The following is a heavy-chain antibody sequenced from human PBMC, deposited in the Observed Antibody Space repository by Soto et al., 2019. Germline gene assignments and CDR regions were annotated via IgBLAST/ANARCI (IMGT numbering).Heavy chain of an antibody. V-gene: IGHV3-48*01. J-gene: IGHJ4*02. CDR2: ISSSSSTI. CDR3: ARGCGFYCCGDCPIWHSF. CDR1: GFTFSSYS. D-gene: IGHD2-21*02. Sequence: GGSLRLSCAASGFTFSSYSMNWVRQAPGKGLEWVSYISSSSSTIYYADSVKGRFTISRDNAKNSLYLQMNSLRAEDTAVYYCARGCGFYCCGDCPIWHSFWGQGSLDIVSS.